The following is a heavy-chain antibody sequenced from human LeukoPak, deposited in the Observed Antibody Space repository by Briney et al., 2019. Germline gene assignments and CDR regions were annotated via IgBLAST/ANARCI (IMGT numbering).Heavy chain of an antibody. CDR1: GFTFNTYS. CDR3: ARDRWRVDTSGYYSAFDAFDI. D-gene: IGHD3-22*01. J-gene: IGHJ3*02. V-gene: IGHV3-48*04. Sequence: PGGSLRLSCAASGFTFNTYSMNWIRQAPGKGLEWISFISASGAARKYADSVKGRFTISRDNVDNSLHLQMNSLRAEDTAVFYCARDRWRVDTSGYYSAFDAFDIWGQGTMVTVSS. CDR2: ISASGAAR.